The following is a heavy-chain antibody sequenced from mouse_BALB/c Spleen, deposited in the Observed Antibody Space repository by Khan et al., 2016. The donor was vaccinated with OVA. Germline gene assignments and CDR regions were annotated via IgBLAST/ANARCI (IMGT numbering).Heavy chain of an antibody. V-gene: IGHV5-17*02. CDR2: ISGDSSTI. CDR3: ATSYYYGYYFDY. D-gene: IGHD1-1*01. Sequence: EVELVESGGGLVQPGGSRKLSCAASGFTFSSYGMHWVRQAPEKGLEWVAYISGDSSTIYYTDTVKGRFTISSDNPKNTLSLQMTSLMSEDTAMYYCATSYYYGYYFDYWGPGTTLTVSS. J-gene: IGHJ2*01. CDR1: GFTFSSYG.